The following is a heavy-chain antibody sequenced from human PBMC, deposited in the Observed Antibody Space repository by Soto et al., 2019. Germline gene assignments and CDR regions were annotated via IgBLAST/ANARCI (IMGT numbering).Heavy chain of an antibody. J-gene: IGHJ4*02. Sequence: GGSLRLSCAASGFTFSSYGMHWVRQAPGKGLEWVAVISYDGSNKYYADSMKGRFTISRDNSKNTLYLQMNSLRAEDTAVYYCAKDSERFLEWLSTLFDYWGQGTLVTVSS. D-gene: IGHD3-3*01. CDR1: GFTFSSYG. V-gene: IGHV3-30*18. CDR2: ISYDGSNK. CDR3: AKDSERFLEWLSTLFDY.